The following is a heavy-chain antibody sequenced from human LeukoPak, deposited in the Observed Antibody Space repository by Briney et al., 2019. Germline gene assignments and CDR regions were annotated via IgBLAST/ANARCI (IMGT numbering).Heavy chain of an antibody. CDR1: GFTFSSYW. D-gene: IGHD1-1*01. CDR3: AKGGVPAGYYYNMDV. J-gene: IGHJ6*03. V-gene: IGHV3-23*01. Sequence: GGSLRLSCAASGFTFSSYWMHWVRQAPGKGLVWVSAISGSGGSTYYADSVKGRFTISRDNSKNTLYLQMNSLRAEDTAVYYCAKGGVPAGYYYNMDVWGKGTTVTVSS. CDR2: ISGSGGST.